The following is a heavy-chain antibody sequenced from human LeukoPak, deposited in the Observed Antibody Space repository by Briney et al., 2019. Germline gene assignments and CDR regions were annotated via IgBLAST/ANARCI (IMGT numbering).Heavy chain of an antibody. CDR3: AKAPYGSGSYFFDY. D-gene: IGHD3-10*01. J-gene: IGHJ4*02. Sequence: PGGSLRLSCAASGFTSDDYAVHWVRQAPGKGLEWVSGISWNSGSIGYADSVKGRFTISRDNAKNSLYLQMNSLRAEDTALYYCAKAPYGSGSYFFDYWGQGTLVTVSS. CDR1: GFTSDDYA. CDR2: ISWNSGSI. V-gene: IGHV3-9*02.